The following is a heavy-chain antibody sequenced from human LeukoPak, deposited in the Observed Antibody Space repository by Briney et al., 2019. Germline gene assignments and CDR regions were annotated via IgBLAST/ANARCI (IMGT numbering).Heavy chain of an antibody. CDR1: GGSISSSSYY. CDR3: ARLSGYVFDY. J-gene: IGHJ4*02. Sequence: SETLSLTCTVSGGSISSSSYYWSWIRQPPGKGLEWIGYIYYSGSTNYNPSLKSRVTISVDTSKNQFSLKLSSVTAADTAVYYCARLSGYVFDYWGQGTLVTVSS. V-gene: IGHV4-61*01. D-gene: IGHD5-12*01. CDR2: IYYSGST.